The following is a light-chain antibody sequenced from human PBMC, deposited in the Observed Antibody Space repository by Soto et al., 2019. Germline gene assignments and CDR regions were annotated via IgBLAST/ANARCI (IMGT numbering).Light chain of an antibody. CDR1: QSVSNK. V-gene: IGKV3-15*01. Sequence: EIVMTQSPATLSVSPGERATLPCRASQSVSNKLAWYQQRLGQAPRLLIYGASTRANGTPARFSGSGSGTEFTLTISSLQSEDFAVYYCQQYNNWPRTFGQGTSVEIK. J-gene: IGKJ1*01. CDR3: QQYNNWPRT. CDR2: GAS.